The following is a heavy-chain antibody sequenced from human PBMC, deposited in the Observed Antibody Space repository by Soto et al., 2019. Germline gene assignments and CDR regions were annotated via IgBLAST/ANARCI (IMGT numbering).Heavy chain of an antibody. Sequence: SGPTLVNPTQTLTLTCTFSGFSLSTSGMCVSWIRQPPGKALEWLARIDWDDDKYYSTSLKTRLTISKDTSKNQVVLTMTNMDPVDTATYFCARIQCSDCSAVGYSMDVWGQGTTVTVSS. V-gene: IGHV2-70*11. CDR3: ARIQCSDCSAVGYSMDV. CDR1: GFSLSTSGMC. D-gene: IGHD2-15*01. J-gene: IGHJ6*02. CDR2: IDWDDDK.